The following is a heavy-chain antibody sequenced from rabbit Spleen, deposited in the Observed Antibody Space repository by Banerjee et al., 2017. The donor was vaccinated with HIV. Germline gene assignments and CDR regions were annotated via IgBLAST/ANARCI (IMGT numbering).Heavy chain of an antibody. CDR2: IYGGVIGST. Sequence: EQLEESGGGLVKPEGSLTLTCKASGVSLNDKDVMCWVRQAPGKGLECIACIYGGVIGSTYYATWAKGRFTISKTSSTTVTLQMTSLTAGDTATYFCARETSSGWGALSYGMDLWGPGTLVTVS. V-gene: IGHV1S45*01. D-gene: IGHD4-1*01. CDR1: GVSLNDKDV. CDR3: ARETSSGWGALSYGMDL. J-gene: IGHJ6*01.